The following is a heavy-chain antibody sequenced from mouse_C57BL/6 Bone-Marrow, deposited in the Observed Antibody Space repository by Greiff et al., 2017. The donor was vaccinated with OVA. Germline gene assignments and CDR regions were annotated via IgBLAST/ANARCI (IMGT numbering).Heavy chain of an antibody. V-gene: IGHV1-77*01. Sequence: LVESGPELVKPGASVKMSCKASGYTFTDYVISWVKQRTGQGLEWIGEIYPGSGSTYYHEKFKGKATLTADKSSNTAYMQLSSLTSEDSAVYFCARDYGSSSGAMDYWGQGTSVTVSS. J-gene: IGHJ4*01. D-gene: IGHD1-1*01. CDR3: ARDYGSSSGAMDY. CDR2: IYPGSGST. CDR1: GYTFTDYV.